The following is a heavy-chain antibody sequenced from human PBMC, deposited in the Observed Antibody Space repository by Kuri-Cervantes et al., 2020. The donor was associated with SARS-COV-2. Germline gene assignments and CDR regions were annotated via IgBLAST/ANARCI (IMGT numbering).Heavy chain of an antibody. CDR2: ISSSGSTI. Sequence: GESLKISCAASGFTFSSYSMNWVRQAPGKGLEWVSYISSSGSTIYYADSVKGRFTISRDSAKNSLYLQMNSLRAEDTAVYYCARAGARDGYNIEGDAFDIWGQGTMVTVSS. D-gene: IGHD5-24*01. CDR3: ARAGARDGYNIEGDAFDI. CDR1: GFTFSSYS. V-gene: IGHV3-48*04. J-gene: IGHJ3*02.